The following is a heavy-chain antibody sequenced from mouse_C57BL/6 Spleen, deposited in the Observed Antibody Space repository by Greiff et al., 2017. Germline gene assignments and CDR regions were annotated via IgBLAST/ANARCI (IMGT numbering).Heavy chain of an antibody. CDR1: GYTFTSYW. CDR3: ARSRYDYDHVDYFDD. CDR2: IDPSDSYT. V-gene: IGHV1-69*01. D-gene: IGHD2-4*01. Sequence: QVQLQQPGAELVMPGASVKLSCKASGYTFTSYWMHWVKQRPGQGLEWIGEIDPSDSYTNYNQKFKGKSTLTVDKSSSTAYMQLSSLTSEDSAVYYCARSRYDYDHVDYFDDWGQGTTLTVSS. J-gene: IGHJ2*01.